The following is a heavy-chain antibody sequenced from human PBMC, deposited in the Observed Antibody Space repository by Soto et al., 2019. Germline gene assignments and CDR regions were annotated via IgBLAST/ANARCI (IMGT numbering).Heavy chain of an antibody. CDR3: ARGQQLVLQYYYYYMDV. D-gene: IGHD6-13*01. Sequence: SETLSLTCAVYGGSFSGYYWSWIRQPPGKGLEWIGEINHSGSTNYNPSLKSRVTITVDTHKNQFSLKLSSVPAAETAVYYCARGQQLVLQYYYYYMDVWGKGTTVTVSS. CDR2: INHSGST. CDR1: GGSFSGYY. V-gene: IGHV4-34*01. J-gene: IGHJ6*03.